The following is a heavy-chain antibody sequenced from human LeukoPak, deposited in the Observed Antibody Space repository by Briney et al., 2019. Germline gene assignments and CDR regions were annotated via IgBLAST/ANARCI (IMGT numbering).Heavy chain of an antibody. J-gene: IGHJ4*02. CDR1: GGSFSGYY. Sequence: PLETLSLTCAVYGGSFSGYYWSWIRQPPGKGLEWIGEINHSGSTNYNPSLKSRVTISVDTSKNQFSLKLSSVTAADTAVYYCARGQGTVTTHWGQGTLVTVSS. V-gene: IGHV4-34*01. CDR3: ARGQGTVTTH. D-gene: IGHD4-17*01. CDR2: INHSGST.